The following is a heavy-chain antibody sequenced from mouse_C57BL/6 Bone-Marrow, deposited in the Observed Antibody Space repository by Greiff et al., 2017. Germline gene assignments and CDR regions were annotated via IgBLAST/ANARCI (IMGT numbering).Heavy chain of an antibody. CDR3: TTGYSGSSFLAY. CDR2: IDPENGDT. CDR1: GFNIKDDY. J-gene: IGHJ3*01. V-gene: IGHV14-4*01. Sequence: VQLKESGAELVRPGASVKLSCTASGFNIKDDYMHWVKQRPEQGLEWIGWIDPENGDTEYASKFQGKANITADTSSNTAYLQLSSLTSEDTAVYYCTTGYSGSSFLAYWGQGTLVTVSA. D-gene: IGHD1-1*01.